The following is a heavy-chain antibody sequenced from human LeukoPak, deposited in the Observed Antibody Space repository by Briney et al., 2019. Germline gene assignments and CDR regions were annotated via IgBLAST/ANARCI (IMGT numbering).Heavy chain of an antibody. D-gene: IGHD3-16*01. V-gene: IGHV3-33*06. CDR3: AKDRWGSLDY. CDR1: GFTFSSYG. J-gene: IGHJ4*02. CDR2: IWYDGSNK. Sequence: GRSLRLSCAASGFTFSSYGMHWARQAPGKGLEWVAVIWYDGSNKYYADSVKGRFTISRDNSKNTLYLQMNSLKAEDTAVYYCAKDRWGSLDYWGQGTLVTVSS.